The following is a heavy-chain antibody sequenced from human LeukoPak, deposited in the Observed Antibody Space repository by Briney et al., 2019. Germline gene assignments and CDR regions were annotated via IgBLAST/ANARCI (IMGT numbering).Heavy chain of an antibody. D-gene: IGHD6-13*01. CDR3: AREVIATAGYDY. V-gene: IGHV4-59*01. CDR1: GGSFSGYY. J-gene: IGHJ4*02. CDR2: IYYSGST. Sequence: PSETLSLTCAVYGGSFSGYYWSWIRQPPGKGLEWIGYIYYSGSTSYNPSLKSRVTISVDTSKNQFSLRLSSVTAADTAVYYCAREVIATAGYDYWGQGTLVTVSS.